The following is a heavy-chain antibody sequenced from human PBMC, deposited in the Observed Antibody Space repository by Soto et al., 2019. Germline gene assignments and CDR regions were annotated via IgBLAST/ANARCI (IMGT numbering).Heavy chain of an antibody. D-gene: IGHD3-22*01. V-gene: IGHV2-5*02. Sequence: QITLKESGPTLVKPTQTLTLTCTFSGCSLSTSGVGVGWIRQPPGTALEWLALIYWDDDKRYRTSLKSRLTITNDTSKNQLILTMTNMDPVDTATYYCARYSSGHYGFDYWVQGTLVTVSS. CDR2: IYWDDDK. CDR3: ARYSSGHYGFDY. J-gene: IGHJ4*02. CDR1: GCSLSTSGVG.